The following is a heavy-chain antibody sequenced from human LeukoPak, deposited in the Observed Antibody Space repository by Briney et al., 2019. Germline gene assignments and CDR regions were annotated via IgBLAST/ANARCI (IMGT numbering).Heavy chain of an antibody. Sequence: GGSLRLSCSVSGFTFSTYVMHWVRQAPGKGLEYVSAISSNGDNTYYADSVKGRFTISRGNSKNTLYLQMSSLRADDTAVYYCVRGTGYWGQGTLVTVSS. CDR2: ISSNGDNT. CDR3: VRGTGY. V-gene: IGHV3-64D*06. J-gene: IGHJ4*02. CDR1: GFTFSTYV.